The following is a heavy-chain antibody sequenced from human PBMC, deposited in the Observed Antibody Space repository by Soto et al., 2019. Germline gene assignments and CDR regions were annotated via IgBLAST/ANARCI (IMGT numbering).Heavy chain of an antibody. V-gene: IGHV4-59*08. CDR3: ARHKRGYVTIDY. CDR1: GGSISDYY. Sequence: SSETLSLTCLVSGGSISDYYWNWFRQPPGKGLEWIGYIFYSGSTNYNPSLKSRVTISVDTSKNQFSLKLSSVTAADTAVYYCARHKRGYVTIDYWGQGTLVTVSS. CDR2: IFYSGST. J-gene: IGHJ4*02. D-gene: IGHD5-12*01.